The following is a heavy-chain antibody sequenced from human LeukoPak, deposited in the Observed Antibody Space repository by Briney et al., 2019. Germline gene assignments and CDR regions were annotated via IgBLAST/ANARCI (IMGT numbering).Heavy chain of an antibody. CDR1: GFTFSSYS. CDR3: APDHGSGSYPFDY. CDR2: ISSSSSYI. J-gene: IGHJ4*02. V-gene: IGHV3-21*01. Sequence: GGSLRLSCAASGFTFSSYSMNWVRQAPGKGLEWVSSISSSSSYIYYADSVKGRFTISRDNAKNSLYLQMNSLRAEDTAVYYCAPDHGSGSYPFDYWGQGTQVTVSS. D-gene: IGHD3-10*01.